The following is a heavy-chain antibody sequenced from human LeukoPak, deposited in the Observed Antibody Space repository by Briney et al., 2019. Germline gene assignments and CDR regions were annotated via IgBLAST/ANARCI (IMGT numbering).Heavy chain of an antibody. CDR1: GFTFSSYW. CDR2: IKQDGSEK. D-gene: IGHD6-19*01. CDR3: AREGEAVAGNYNWFDP. J-gene: IGHJ5*02. V-gene: IGHV3-7*01. Sequence: GGSLRLSCAASGFTFSSYWMSRVRQAPGKGLEWVANIKQDGSEKYYVDSVKGRFTISRDNAKNSLYLQMNSLRAEDTAVYYCAREGEAVAGNYNWFDPWGQGTLVTVSS.